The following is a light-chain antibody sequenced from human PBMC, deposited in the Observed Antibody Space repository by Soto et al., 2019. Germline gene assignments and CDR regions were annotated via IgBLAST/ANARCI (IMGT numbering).Light chain of an antibody. J-gene: IGLJ7*01. V-gene: IGLV1-44*01. Sequence: QSVLTQPPSASGTPGQKVTISCSGSSSNIGTYSVSWYQQFPGTAPRLLIYSDNQRPSGVPDRFSASKSGASASLVISGLQSEDEADFYCAAWDDSLNGCVFGTGTLLTVL. CDR1: SSNIGTYS. CDR2: SDN. CDR3: AAWDDSLNGCV.